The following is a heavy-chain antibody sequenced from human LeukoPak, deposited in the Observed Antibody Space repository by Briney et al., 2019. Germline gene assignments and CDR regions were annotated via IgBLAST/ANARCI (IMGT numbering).Heavy chain of an antibody. CDR3: TTTYHYDSTGYSSYY. CDR1: GLTFSNAW. CDR2: IKSESVGGAI. J-gene: IGHJ4*02. V-gene: IGHV3-15*01. Sequence: GGSLRLSCVVSGLTFSNAWMTWVRQAPGKGLEWVGRIKSESVGGAIDYAAPVKGRFTISRDDSRNTVYLQMNSLKTEDTAFYYCTTTYHYDSTGYSSYYWGQGTLVTVSS. D-gene: IGHD3-22*01.